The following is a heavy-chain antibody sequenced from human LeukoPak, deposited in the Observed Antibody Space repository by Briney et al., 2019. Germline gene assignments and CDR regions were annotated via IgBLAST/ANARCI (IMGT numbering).Heavy chain of an antibody. J-gene: IGHJ4*02. V-gene: IGHV3-48*01. CDR2: ISSSSSTI. CDR1: GFTSSSYG. Sequence: GGSLRLSCAASGFTSSSYGMHWVRQAPGKGLEWVSYISSSSSTIYYADSVKGRFTISRDNAKNSLYLQMNSLRAEDTAVYYCARSPILAGYCSSTTCHGPYWGQGTLVTVSS. D-gene: IGHD2-2*01. CDR3: ARSPILAGYCSSTTCHGPY.